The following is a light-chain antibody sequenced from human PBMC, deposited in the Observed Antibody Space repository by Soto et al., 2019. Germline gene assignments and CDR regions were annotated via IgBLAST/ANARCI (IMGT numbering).Light chain of an antibody. CDR3: CSYAGSSSVV. CDR2: EGT. V-gene: IGLV2-23*01. CDR1: NNDIGSYKF. J-gene: IGLJ3*02. Sequence: QSALTQPASVSGSPGQSITISCTGTNNDIGSYKFVSWYQQHPGKAPKLMIYEGTKRPSGVSNRSSGSKSGNTASLTISGLRAEDEADYYCCSYAGSSSVVFGGGTKVTVL.